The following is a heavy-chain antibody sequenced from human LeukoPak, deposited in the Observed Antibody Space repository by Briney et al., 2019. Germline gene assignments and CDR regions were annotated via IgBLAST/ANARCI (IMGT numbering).Heavy chain of an antibody. Sequence: PSETPSLTCAVSGGSITTTDFDWAWIRQPPGQGFEWIATISSSGKAYNYPSLMSRVTISVETSKNQFSLDVTSLTAADTGIFYCARFKGGTGFDYWGRGILVIVS. D-gene: IGHD1-26*01. J-gene: IGHJ4*02. CDR1: GGSITTTDFD. V-gene: IGHV4-39*01. CDR3: ARFKGGTGFDY. CDR2: ISSSGKA.